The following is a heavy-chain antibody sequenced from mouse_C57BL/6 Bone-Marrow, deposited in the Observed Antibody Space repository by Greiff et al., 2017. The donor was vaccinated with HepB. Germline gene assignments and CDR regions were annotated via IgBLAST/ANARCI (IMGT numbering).Heavy chain of an antibody. Sequence: VKLQQPGAELVRPGTSVKLSCKASGYTFTSYWMHWVKQRPGQGLEWIGVIDPSDSYTNYNQKFKGKATLTVDTSSSTAYMQLSSLTSEDSAGYNCARRNWDGSYFDYWGQGTTLTVSS. CDR3: ARRNWDGSYFDY. CDR2: IDPSDSYT. CDR1: GYTFTSYW. V-gene: IGHV1-59*01. D-gene: IGHD4-1*01. J-gene: IGHJ2*01.